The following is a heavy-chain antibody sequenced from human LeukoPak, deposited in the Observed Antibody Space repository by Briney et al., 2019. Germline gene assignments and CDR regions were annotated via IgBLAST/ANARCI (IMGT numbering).Heavy chain of an antibody. CDR2: MYYSGST. CDR3: ARGVNSGYFDY. J-gene: IGHJ4*02. CDR1: GGSISSSSYY. Sequence: PSETLSLTCTVSGGSISSSSYYWGWIRQPPGKGLEWIGSMYYSGSTYYNPSLKSRVTISVDTSKNQFSLKLSSVTAADTAVYYCARGVNSGYFDYCGQGTLVTVSS. V-gene: IGHV4-39*07. D-gene: IGHD1-26*01.